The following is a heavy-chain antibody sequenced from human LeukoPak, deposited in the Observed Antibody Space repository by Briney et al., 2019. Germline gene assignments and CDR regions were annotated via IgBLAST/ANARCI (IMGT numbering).Heavy chain of an antibody. Sequence: GGSLRLSCAASGFTFSSYAMSWVRQAPGKGLEWVAVIWYDGSNKYYADSVKGRFTISRDNSKNTLYLQMNSLRAEDTAVYYCARDCSGGSCYYYGMDVWGQGTTVTVSS. D-gene: IGHD2-15*01. V-gene: IGHV3-33*08. J-gene: IGHJ6*02. CDR2: IWYDGSNK. CDR3: ARDCSGGSCYYYGMDV. CDR1: GFTFSSYA.